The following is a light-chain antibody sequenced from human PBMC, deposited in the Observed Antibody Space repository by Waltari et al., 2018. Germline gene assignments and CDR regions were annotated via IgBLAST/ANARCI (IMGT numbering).Light chain of an antibody. CDR1: QSVSSSY. CDR2: GAS. Sequence: IVLTQSPGTLSLSPGERATLSCWASQSVSSSYLAWYQQKPGQAPRLLIYGASSRATGIPDRFSGSGSGTDFTLTISRLEPEDFAVYYCQQYGSPWTFGQGTKVEIK. V-gene: IGKV3-20*01. J-gene: IGKJ1*01. CDR3: QQYGSPWT.